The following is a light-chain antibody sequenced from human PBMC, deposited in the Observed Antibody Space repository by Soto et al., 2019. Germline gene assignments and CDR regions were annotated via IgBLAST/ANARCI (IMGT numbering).Light chain of an antibody. CDR3: QSYDNSLSGSWV. Sequence: QSVLTQPPSESGTPGQRVTISCSGSRSNIGSNTVNWYQQLPGTAPKFLIYSNSNRPSGVPDRFSGSKSGTSASLAINGLQAEDEAHYYCQSYDNSLSGSWVFGGGTKVTVL. J-gene: IGLJ3*02. V-gene: IGLV1-44*01. CDR2: SNS. CDR1: RSNIGSNT.